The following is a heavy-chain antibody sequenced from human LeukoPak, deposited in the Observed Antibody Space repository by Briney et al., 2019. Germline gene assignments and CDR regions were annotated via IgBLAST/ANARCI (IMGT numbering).Heavy chain of an antibody. D-gene: IGHD3-22*01. Sequence: GGSLRLSRAASGFTFSNYAMHWVRQAPGRGLEWVAVISHDGSDKSYADSVKGRFTISRDNSKNTLYLQMNSLRAEDTAVYYCAKDWYYDSSGYWDYWGQGTLVTVSS. V-gene: IGHV3-30*18. CDR2: ISHDGSDK. J-gene: IGHJ4*02. CDR1: GFTFSNYA. CDR3: AKDWYYDSSGYWDY.